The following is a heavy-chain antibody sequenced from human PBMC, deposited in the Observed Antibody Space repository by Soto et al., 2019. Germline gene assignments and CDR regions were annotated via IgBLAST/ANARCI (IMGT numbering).Heavy chain of an antibody. J-gene: IGHJ4*02. CDR2: ISAYNGNT. CDR1: GYTFISYG. D-gene: IGHD2-2*01. V-gene: IGHV1-18*01. CDR3: ASDEPVVPAANVVY. Sequence: QVQLMQSGAEVKKPGASVKVSCKASGYTFISYGISWVRQAPGQGLEWMGWISAYNGNTNNEQKFQGRVTMTTDTSTSTAYMELRSLRSDDTAVYYCASDEPVVPAANVVYWGQGTLVTVSS.